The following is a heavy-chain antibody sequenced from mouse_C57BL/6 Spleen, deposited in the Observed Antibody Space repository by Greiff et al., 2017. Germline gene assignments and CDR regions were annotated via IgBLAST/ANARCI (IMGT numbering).Heavy chain of an antibody. D-gene: IGHD2-4*01. CDR3: ARGDYDEGFAY. Sequence: EVKVEESGGGLVQPGGSLKLSCAASGFTFSDYYMYWVRQTPEKRLEWVAYISNGGGSTYYPDTVKGRFTISRDNAKNTLYLQMSRLKSEDTAMYYCARGDYDEGFAYWGQGTLVTVSA. CDR1: GFTFSDYY. CDR2: ISNGGGST. V-gene: IGHV5-12*01. J-gene: IGHJ3*01.